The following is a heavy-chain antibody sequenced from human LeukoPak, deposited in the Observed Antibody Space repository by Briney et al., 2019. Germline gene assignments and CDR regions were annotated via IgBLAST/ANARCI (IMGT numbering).Heavy chain of an antibody. CDR3: AKSMVRGEIERGIDY. V-gene: IGHV3-43D*03. CDR2: ISWDGGST. J-gene: IGHJ4*02. Sequence: GGSLRLSCAASGFTFDDYAMHWVRQAPGKGLEWVSLISWDGGSTYYADSVKGRFTISRDNSKNSLYLQMNSLRAEDTALYYCAKSMVRGEIERGIDYWGQGTLVTVSS. CDR1: GFTFDDYA. D-gene: IGHD3-10*01.